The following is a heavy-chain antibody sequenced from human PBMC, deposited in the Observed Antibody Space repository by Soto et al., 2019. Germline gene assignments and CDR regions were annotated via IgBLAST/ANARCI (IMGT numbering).Heavy chain of an antibody. CDR1: GSITNHH. V-gene: IGHV1-46*01. CDR2: FNPSGLST. D-gene: IGHD6-19*01. CDR3: AKVTHRGPIAVAGPLGS. Sequence: QVHLVQSGAEVKKPGASVNVSCQASGSITNHHMHWVRQAPGQGLEWMGIFNPSGLSTTYEQKFQGRVTITRDTSTSKVYMELSSMTSEDTAVYFCAKVTHRGPIAVAGPLGSWGQGTLVIVSS. J-gene: IGHJ4*02.